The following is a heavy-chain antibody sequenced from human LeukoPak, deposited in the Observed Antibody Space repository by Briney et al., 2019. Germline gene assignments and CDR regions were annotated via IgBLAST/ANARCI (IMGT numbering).Heavy chain of an antibody. CDR1: GGSISSYY. CDR2: IYYSGST. CDR3: ARALLYYYDSSGYYSRENYYYGMDV. D-gene: IGHD3-22*01. Sequence: SETLSLTCTVSGGSISSYYWSWIRQPPGKGLEWIGYIYYSGSTNYNPSLKSRVTISVDTSKNQFSLKLSSVTAADTAVYYCARALLYYYDSSGYYSRENYYYGMDVWGQGTTVTVSS. V-gene: IGHV4-59*01. J-gene: IGHJ6*02.